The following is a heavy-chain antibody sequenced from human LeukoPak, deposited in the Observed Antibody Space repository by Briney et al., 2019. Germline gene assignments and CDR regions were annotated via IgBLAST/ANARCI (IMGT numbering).Heavy chain of an antibody. Sequence: GASVKVSCKASGGTFSSYAISWVRQAPGQGLEWMGGIIPIFGTANYAQKFQGRVTITTDESTSTAYMEPSSLRSEDTAVYYCARVKASHRQDAFDIWGQGTMVTVSS. CDR2: IIPIFGTA. J-gene: IGHJ3*02. CDR3: ARVKASHRQDAFDI. D-gene: IGHD2-2*01. V-gene: IGHV1-69*05. CDR1: GGTFSSYA.